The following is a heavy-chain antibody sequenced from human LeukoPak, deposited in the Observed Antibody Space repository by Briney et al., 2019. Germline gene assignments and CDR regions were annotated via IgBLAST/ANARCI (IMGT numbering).Heavy chain of an antibody. J-gene: IGHJ4*02. CDR1: GFTFDDYA. CDR3: AKDMKYSTLYYFDY. D-gene: IGHD6-6*01. V-gene: IGHV3-9*01. Sequence: GGSLRLSYAASGFTFDDYAMHWVRQAPGKGLEWVSGISWNSGSIGYADSVKGRFTISRDNAKNSLYLQMNSLRAEDTALYYCAKDMKYSTLYYFDYWGQGTLVTVSS. CDR2: ISWNSGSI.